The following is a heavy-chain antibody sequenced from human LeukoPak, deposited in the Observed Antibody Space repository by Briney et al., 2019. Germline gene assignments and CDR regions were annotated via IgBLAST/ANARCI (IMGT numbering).Heavy chain of an antibody. D-gene: IGHD2-15*01. CDR3: AKDLNIVVVVAATHYYYGMDV. J-gene: IGHJ6*02. CDR2: ISYDGSNK. CDR1: GFTFSSYG. V-gene: IGHV3-30*18. Sequence: QAGGSLRLSCAASGFTFSSYGMHWVRQAPGKGLEWVAVISYDGSNKYYADSVKGRFTISRDNSKNTLYLQMNSLRAEDTAVYYCAKDLNIVVVVAATHYYYGMDVWGQGTTVTVSS.